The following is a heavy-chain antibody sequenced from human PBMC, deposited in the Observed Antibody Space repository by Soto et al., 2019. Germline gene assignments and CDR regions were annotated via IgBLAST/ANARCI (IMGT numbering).Heavy chain of an antibody. CDR2: IYHSGST. D-gene: IGHD4-4*01. CDR3: ARPTVTGLYYGMDV. Sequence: SETLSLTCAVSGYSISSGYYWGWIRQPPGKGLEWIGSIYHSGSTYYNPSLKSRVTISVDTSKNQFSLKPSSVTAADTAVYYCARPTVTGLYYGMDVWGQGTTVTVSS. V-gene: IGHV4-38-2*01. J-gene: IGHJ6*02. CDR1: GYSISSGYY.